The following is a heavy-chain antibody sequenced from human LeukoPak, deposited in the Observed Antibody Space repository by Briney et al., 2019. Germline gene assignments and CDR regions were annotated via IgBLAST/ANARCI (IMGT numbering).Heavy chain of an antibody. Sequence: GSLRLSCAASGFTFSSYSMNWVRQPPGKGLEWIGSIYYSGSTNYNPSLKSRVTISADTSKNQFSLKLNSVTAADTAVYFCARSQGDMTATKRSIDYWGQGTLVTVSS. J-gene: IGHJ4*02. D-gene: IGHD2-21*02. CDR2: IYYSGST. CDR1: GFTFSSYSMN. V-gene: IGHV4-39*01. CDR3: ARSQGDMTATKRSIDY.